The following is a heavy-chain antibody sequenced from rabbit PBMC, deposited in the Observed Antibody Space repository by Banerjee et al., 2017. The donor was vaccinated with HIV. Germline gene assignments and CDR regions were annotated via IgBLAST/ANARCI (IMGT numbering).Heavy chain of an antibody. J-gene: IGHJ4*01. CDR1: GSDISSNA. CDR3: ARDLAGVIGWNFDL. CDR2: IYSSNGDK. V-gene: IGHV1S47*01. Sequence: QEQLEESGGDLVQPEGSLTLTCKASGSDISSNAMCWVRQAPGKGLELNACIYSSNGDKWYASWVNGRFTISRSTSLNTVDLKMTSLTVADTATYFCARDLAGVIGWNFDLWGPGTLVTVS. D-gene: IGHD4-1*01.